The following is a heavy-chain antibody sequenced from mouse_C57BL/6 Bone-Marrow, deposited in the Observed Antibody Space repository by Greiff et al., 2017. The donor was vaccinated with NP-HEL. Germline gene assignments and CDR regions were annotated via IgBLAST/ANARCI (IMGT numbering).Heavy chain of an antibody. CDR1: GYTFTSYW. J-gene: IGHJ1*03. V-gene: IGHV1-59*01. CDR3: ARWTV. CDR2: IDPSDSYT. Sequence: QVQLQQPGAELVRPGTSVKLSCKASGYTFTSYWMHWVKQRPGQGLEWIGVIDPSDSYTNYNQKFKGKATLTVDTSSSTAYMQLSSLTSEDSAVYSCARWTVWGTATTVTVSS.